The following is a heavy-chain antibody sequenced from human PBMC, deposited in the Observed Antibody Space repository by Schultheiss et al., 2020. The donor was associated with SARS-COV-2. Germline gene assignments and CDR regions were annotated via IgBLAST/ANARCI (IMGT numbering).Heavy chain of an antibody. CDR2: IYTSGST. CDR1: GGSISSYY. CDR3: ARASSGGSCYDY. D-gene: IGHD2-15*01. Sequence: SETLSLTCTVSGGSISSYYWSWIRQPPGKGLEWIGYIYTSGSTNYNPSLKSRVTISVDTSKNQFSLKLSSVTAADTAVYYCARASSGGSCYDYWGQGTLVTVSS. V-gene: IGHV4-4*08. J-gene: IGHJ4*02.